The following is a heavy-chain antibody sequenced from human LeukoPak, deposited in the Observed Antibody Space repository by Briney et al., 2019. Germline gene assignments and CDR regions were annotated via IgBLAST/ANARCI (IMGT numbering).Heavy chain of an antibody. D-gene: IGHD3-3*01. CDR3: ARVWSGYAGGMDV. J-gene: IGHJ6*02. CDR2: ISSRGSTI. Sequence: GGSLRLSCAASGFTFSSYEMNWVRQAPGKGLEGVSYISSRGSTIYYADSVKGRFTISRDNAKNSLYLQMNSLRAEDTAVYYCARVWSGYAGGMDVWGQGTTVTVSS. CDR1: GFTFSSYE. V-gene: IGHV3-48*03.